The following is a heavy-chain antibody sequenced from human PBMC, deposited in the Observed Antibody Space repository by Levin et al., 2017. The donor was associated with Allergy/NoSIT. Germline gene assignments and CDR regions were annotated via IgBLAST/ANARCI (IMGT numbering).Heavy chain of an antibody. J-gene: IGHJ6*02. Sequence: GGSLRLSCAASGFTFSSYAMHWVRQAPGKGLEWVAVISYDGSNKYYADSVKGRFTISRDNSKNTLYLQMNSLRAEDTAVYYCAANRYCSGGSCYLGMDVWGQGTTVTVSS. D-gene: IGHD2-15*01. CDR1: GFTFSSYA. V-gene: IGHV3-30-3*01. CDR3: AANRYCSGGSCYLGMDV. CDR2: ISYDGSNK.